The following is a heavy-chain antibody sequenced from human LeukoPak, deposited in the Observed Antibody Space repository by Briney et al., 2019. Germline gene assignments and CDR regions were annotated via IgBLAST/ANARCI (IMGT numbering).Heavy chain of an antibody. D-gene: IGHD3-10*01. CDR2: IWYDGSKT. Sequence: GGSLRLSCAASGFTFSNYGMHWVRQAPGKGLEWVAVIWYDGSKTYYADSVKGRFTISRDNSKNTLYLQMSSLRAEDTAVYYRARDRYYGSENYYYYYYMDVWGKGTTVTVSS. J-gene: IGHJ6*03. CDR1: GFTFSNYG. V-gene: IGHV3-33*01. CDR3: ARDRYYGSENYYYYYYMDV.